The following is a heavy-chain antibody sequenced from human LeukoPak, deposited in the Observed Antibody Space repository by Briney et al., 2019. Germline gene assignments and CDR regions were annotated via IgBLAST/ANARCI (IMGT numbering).Heavy chain of an antibody. J-gene: IGHJ6*02. D-gene: IGHD3-3*01. Sequence: ASVNVSCKASGYTFTIYYMHWVRQAPGQGFEWMGIINPSGGSTSYAQKFQGRVTMTRDTSTSTVYMELSSLRSEDMAVYYCAREDPGTTIFGVVIGSLGMDVWGRGTTVTVSS. CDR1: GYTFTIYY. CDR3: AREDPGTTIFGVVIGSLGMDV. CDR2: INPSGGST. V-gene: IGHV1-46*01.